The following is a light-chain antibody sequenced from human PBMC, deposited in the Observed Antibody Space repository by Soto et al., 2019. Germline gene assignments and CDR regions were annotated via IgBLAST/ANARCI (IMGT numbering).Light chain of an antibody. Sequence: QSVLTQPASVSGSPGQSITISCTGTSSDVGGYNFVSWFQLHPGKAPKLMVYEVSNRPSGISSRFSGSESGNTASLTISGLQAEDEADYYCSSFTSSRIYVFGTGTKVTV. V-gene: IGLV2-14*01. CDR2: EVS. CDR3: SSFTSSRIYV. CDR1: SSDVGGYNF. J-gene: IGLJ1*01.